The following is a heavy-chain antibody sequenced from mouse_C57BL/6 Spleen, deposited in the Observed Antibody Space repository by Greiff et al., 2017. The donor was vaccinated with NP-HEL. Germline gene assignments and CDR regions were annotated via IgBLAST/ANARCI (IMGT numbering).Heavy chain of an antibody. CDR2: IDPEDGET. V-gene: IGHV14-2*01. CDR3: ARWSSTVVASFHYFDY. D-gene: IGHD1-1*01. J-gene: IGHJ2*01. CDR1: GFNIKDYY. Sequence: EVQLQQSGAELVKPGASVKLSCTASGFNIKDYYMHWVKQRTEQGLEWIGRIDPEDGETKYAPTFQGKATITADTSSNTAYLQLSSLTSEDTAVYYCARWSSTVVASFHYFDYWGQGTTLTGAS.